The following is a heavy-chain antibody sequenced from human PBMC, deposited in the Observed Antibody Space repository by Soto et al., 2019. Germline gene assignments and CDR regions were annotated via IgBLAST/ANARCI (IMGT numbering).Heavy chain of an antibody. Sequence: QVQLQQSGPGLVRPSQTLSLTCAISGDSVSSNSAAWNWTRQSPSTGLEWLVRTYYRSKWYNDYEVSVKGRISINPNTSKKLFSRQLNSVTPEDKAVYYCALDRKGGFVMDVRGQGTTVTVSS. CDR3: ALDRKGGFVMDV. V-gene: IGHV6-1*01. J-gene: IGHJ6*02. CDR1: GDSVSSNSAA. CDR2: TYYRSKWYN. D-gene: IGHD3-16*01.